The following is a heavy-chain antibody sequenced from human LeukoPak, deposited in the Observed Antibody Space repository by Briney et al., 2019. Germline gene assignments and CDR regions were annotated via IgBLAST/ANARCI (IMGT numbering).Heavy chain of an antibody. V-gene: IGHV2-5*02. CDR3: AHIRNCGRSSCYLPNLDP. CDR2: IYWDDDK. D-gene: IGHD2-2*01. J-gene: IGHJ5*02. CDR1: GFSLTTSGVG. Sequence: SGPTLVNPTQTLTLTCTFSGFSLTTSGVGVGWIRQPPGKALEWLALIYWDDDKRYSPSLKTRLTITKDTSKNQVVLVMTNMDPVDTATYYCAHIRNCGRSSCYLPNLDPWGQGTLVTVSS.